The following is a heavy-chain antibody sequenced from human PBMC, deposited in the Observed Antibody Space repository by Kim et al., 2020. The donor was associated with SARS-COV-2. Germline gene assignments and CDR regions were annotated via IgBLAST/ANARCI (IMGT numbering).Heavy chain of an antibody. D-gene: IGHD4-17*01. CDR1: GFTFSSYG. CDR2: ISYDGSNK. CDR3: AKLNGDPEFSYYGMDV. Sequence: GGSLRLSCAASGFTFSSYGMHWVRQAPGKGLEWVAVISYDGSNKYYADSVKGRFTISRDNSKNTLYLQMNSLRAEDTAVYYCAKLNGDPEFSYYGMDVWGQGTTVTVSS. V-gene: IGHV3-30*18. J-gene: IGHJ6*02.